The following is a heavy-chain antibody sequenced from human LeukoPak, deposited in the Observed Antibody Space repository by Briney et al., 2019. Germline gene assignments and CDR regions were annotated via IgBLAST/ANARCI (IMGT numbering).Heavy chain of an antibody. D-gene: IGHD2-2*02. CDR2: INPNSGGT. CDR1: GCTFTGYY. V-gene: IGHV1-2*02. J-gene: IGHJ5*02. Sequence: ASVKVSCKASGCTFTGYYMHWVRQAPGQGLEWMGWINPNSGGTNYAQKFQGRVTMTRDTSISTAYMELSRLRSDDTAVYYCARVRRYCSSTSCYISWFDPWGQGTLVTVSS. CDR3: ARVRRYCSSTSCYISWFDP.